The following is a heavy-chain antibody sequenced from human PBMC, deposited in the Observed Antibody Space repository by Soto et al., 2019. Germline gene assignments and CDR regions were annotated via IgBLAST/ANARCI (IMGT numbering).Heavy chain of an antibody. CDR3: SRMKVDSYQCYYAMDV. D-gene: IGHD2-2*01. CDR2: IFSDNEK. J-gene: IGHJ6*02. CDR1: GFSLTTGKMG. V-gene: IGHV2-26*01. Sequence: SGPTLVNPTETLTLTCTVSGFSLTTGKMGVSWIRQPPVKALEWLAHIFSDNEKSYSTSLQCRLTISKDTSGSQVVLSITNVDPVDTATYYCSRMKVDSYQCYYAMDVWGQGTTVTVSS.